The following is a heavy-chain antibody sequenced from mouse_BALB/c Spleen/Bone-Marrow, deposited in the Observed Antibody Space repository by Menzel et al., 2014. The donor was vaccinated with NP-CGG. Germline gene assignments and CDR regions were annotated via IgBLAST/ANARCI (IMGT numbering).Heavy chain of an antibody. CDR1: GYAFTNYL. Sequence: VQLQQSGAELVRPGTSVKVSCKASGYAFTNYLIEWIGVINPGSGGTNYNEKFKGKATLTADKSSSTAYMQLSSLTSDDSAVYFCAREWTARTTSYWGQGTTLTVSS. D-gene: IGHD3-2*01. J-gene: IGHJ2*01. CDR2: INPGSGGT. V-gene: IGHV1-54*01. CDR3: AREWTARTTSY.